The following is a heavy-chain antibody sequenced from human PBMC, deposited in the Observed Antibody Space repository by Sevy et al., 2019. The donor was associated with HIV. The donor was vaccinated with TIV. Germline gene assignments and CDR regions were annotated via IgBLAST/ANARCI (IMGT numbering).Heavy chain of an antibody. J-gene: IGHJ5*02. CDR2: DSTSGST. CDR3: ARDDLVVGGGSNWFDP. Sequence: SETLSLTYTVSSASFSAYYWSWIRQPAGKGLEWIGRDSTSGSTNYNPSLKSRVTMSLDTSKNHFSLMLSSVTAADTAIYYCARDDLVVGGGSNWFDPWGQGALVTVSS. V-gene: IGHV4-4*07. D-gene: IGHD3-10*01. CDR1: SASFSAYY.